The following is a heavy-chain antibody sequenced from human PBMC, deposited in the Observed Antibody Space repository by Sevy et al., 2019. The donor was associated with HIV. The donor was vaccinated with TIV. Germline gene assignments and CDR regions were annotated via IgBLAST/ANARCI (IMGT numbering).Heavy chain of an antibody. V-gene: IGHV3-15*01. J-gene: IGHJ6*02. CDR3: ASVVKNDFWDGHVNYYGLDV. CDR2: IKSKTDGGTA. D-gene: IGHD3-3*01. Sequence: GGSLRLSCAASGFTFNYAWMSWVRQAPGKGLEWVGRIKSKTDGGTADYAENVKGRLTISREDSENTLYLQMNSLKTEDTAVYYCASVVKNDFWDGHVNYYGLDVWGQGTTVTVSS. CDR1: GFTFNYAW.